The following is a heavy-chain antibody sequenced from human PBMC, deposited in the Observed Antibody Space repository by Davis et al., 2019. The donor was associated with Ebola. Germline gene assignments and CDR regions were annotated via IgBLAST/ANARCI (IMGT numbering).Heavy chain of an antibody. V-gene: IGHV4-59*08. CDR1: GGSIRSHY. CDR3: ASLLGYCSGGTCYGG. J-gene: IGHJ4*02. CDR2: IYNSGST. D-gene: IGHD2-15*01. Sequence: GSLRLSCTVSGGSIRSHYWSWIRQPPGKGLEWIGYIYNSGSTNYNPSLKSRVTMSLDTSKNQFSLKLSSVTAADTAVYYCASLLGYCSGGTCYGGWGQGTLVTVSS.